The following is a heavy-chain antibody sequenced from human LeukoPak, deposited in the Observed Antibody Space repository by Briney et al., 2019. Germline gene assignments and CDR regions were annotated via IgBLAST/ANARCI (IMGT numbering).Heavy chain of an antibody. CDR3: ATSGRSSLAFDV. J-gene: IGHJ3*01. D-gene: IGHD3-10*01. CDR1: VYTFSDYY. Sequence: GATVTLSFKSSVYTFSDYYIHWVRQAPGGGLQWLGRVDPEDAKAVYSENLQGRVAITADSFSDSTYMFLSSLTSEDTAFYYCATSGRSSLAFDVWGQGTVVTVSS. CDR2: VDPEDAKA. V-gene: IGHV1-69-2*01.